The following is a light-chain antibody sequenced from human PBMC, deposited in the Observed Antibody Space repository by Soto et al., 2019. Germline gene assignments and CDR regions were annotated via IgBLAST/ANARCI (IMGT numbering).Light chain of an antibody. Sequence: EIVLTQSPGTLSLSPGERATLSCRASQSVTSSYLAWYQQKPGQAPRLLIDGASSRATGIPDRFSGSGSGTDFTLTISRLEPEDFAVYYCQQHDSSPRTFGQGTKVEIK. V-gene: IGKV3-20*01. CDR1: QSVTSSY. CDR2: GAS. J-gene: IGKJ1*01. CDR3: QQHDSSPRT.